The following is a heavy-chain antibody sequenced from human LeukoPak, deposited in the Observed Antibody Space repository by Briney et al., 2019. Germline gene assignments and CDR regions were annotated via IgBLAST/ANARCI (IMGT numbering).Heavy chain of an antibody. CDR1: GGSISSYY. Sequence: PSETLSLTCTVSGGSISSYYWSWIRQPPGKGLGWMGYIYYSGSTNYNPSLKSRVTISVDTSKNQFSLKLSSVTAADTAVYYCARLYSYGYVFDYWGQGTLVTVSS. J-gene: IGHJ4*02. D-gene: IGHD5-18*01. V-gene: IGHV4-59*08. CDR3: ARLYSYGYVFDY. CDR2: IYYSGST.